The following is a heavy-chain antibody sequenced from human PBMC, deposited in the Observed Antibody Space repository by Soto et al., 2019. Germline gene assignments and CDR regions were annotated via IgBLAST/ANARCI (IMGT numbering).Heavy chain of an antibody. J-gene: IGHJ6*02. V-gene: IGHV4-39*01. Sequence: QLQLQESGPGLVKPSETLSLTCTVSGGSISSSSYYWGWIRQPPGKGLEWIGSIYYSGSTYYNPSLKSRVTISVDTSKNQFSLKLSSVTAADTAVYYCARRLLLWFGELSADYGMDVWGQGTTVTVSS. D-gene: IGHD3-10*01. CDR3: ARRLLLWFGELSADYGMDV. CDR2: IYYSGST. CDR1: GGSISSSSYY.